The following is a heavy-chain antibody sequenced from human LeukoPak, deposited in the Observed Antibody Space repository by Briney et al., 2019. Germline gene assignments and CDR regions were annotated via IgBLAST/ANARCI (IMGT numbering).Heavy chain of an antibody. CDR1: GVTFSDYT. CDR3: ARCHPKQQLAYFDY. Sequence: GSSVKVSCKPSGVTFSDYTISWVRQAPGQGLEWMGGIIPIFGTIYYAQKLQGRVTITADESTTTAYMELSSLRSEDTAVYYCARCHPKQQLAYFDYWGQGSLVTVSS. D-gene: IGHD6-13*01. J-gene: IGHJ4*02. CDR2: IIPIFGTI. V-gene: IGHV1-69*01.